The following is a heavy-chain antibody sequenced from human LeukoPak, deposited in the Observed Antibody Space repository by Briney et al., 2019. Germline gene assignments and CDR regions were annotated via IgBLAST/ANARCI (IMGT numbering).Heavy chain of an antibody. J-gene: IGHJ4*02. Sequence: SETLSLTCTVSGGSISSSSYYWGWIRQPPGKGLEWIGSIYYSGSTYYNPSLKSRVTISVDTSKNQFSLKLSSVTAADTAVYYCASNFWSGYYQFDYWGQGTLVTVSS. CDR2: IYYSGST. D-gene: IGHD3-3*01. V-gene: IGHV4-39*01. CDR1: GGSISSSSYY. CDR3: ASNFWSGYYQFDY.